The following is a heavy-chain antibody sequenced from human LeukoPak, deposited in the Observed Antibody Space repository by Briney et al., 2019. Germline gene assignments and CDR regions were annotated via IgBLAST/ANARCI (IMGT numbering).Heavy chain of an antibody. J-gene: IGHJ4*02. CDR1: GFTFHNYA. CDR2: IKGNGDTT. CDR3: ARDQHCGGDCYVLDY. Sequence: GGSLRLSCAASGFTFHNYAMHWVRQAPGKGLEWVSLIKGNGDTTYNADSVQGRFTISRDNAKNSLYLQMNSLRDEDTAVYYCARDQHCGGDCYVLDYWGQGTLVTVSS. V-gene: IGHV3-20*04. D-gene: IGHD2-21*02.